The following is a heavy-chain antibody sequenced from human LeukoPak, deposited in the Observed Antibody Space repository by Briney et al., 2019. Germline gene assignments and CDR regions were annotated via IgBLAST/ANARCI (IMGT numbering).Heavy chain of an antibody. CDR1: GYTFTGYY. CDR2: INSNSGGT. D-gene: IGHD6-19*01. Sequence: ASVKVSCKASGYTFTGYYTQWVRQAPGQGLEWMGRINSNSGGTNYAQKFQGRVTMTRDTSISTAYMELSSLRSDDTAVYYCARGHSSGWPNWFDPWGQGTLVTVSS. V-gene: IGHV1-2*02. CDR3: ARGHSSGWPNWFDP. J-gene: IGHJ5*02.